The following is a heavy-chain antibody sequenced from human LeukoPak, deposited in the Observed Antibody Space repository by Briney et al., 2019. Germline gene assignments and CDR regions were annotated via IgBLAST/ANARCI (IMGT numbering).Heavy chain of an antibody. CDR1: GFTVSSNY. V-gene: IGHV3-53*01. CDR2: IYSGDST. J-gene: IGHJ4*02. D-gene: IGHD1-1*01. Sequence: GGSLRLSCAASGFTVSSNYMSWVRQAPGKGLEWVSVIYSGDSTYYADSVKGRFTISRDNSKNTLYLQMNSLRAEDTAVYYCARDGKEGINPDYFDYWGQGTLVTVSS. CDR3: ARDGKEGINPDYFDY.